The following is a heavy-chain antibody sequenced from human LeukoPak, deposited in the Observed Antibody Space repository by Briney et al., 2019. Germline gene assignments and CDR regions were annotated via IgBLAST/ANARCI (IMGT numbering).Heavy chain of an antibody. V-gene: IGHV3-7*05. CDR2: INQDGSEK. CDR3: ARALVGDGASAY. CDR1: GFTFSTYL. J-gene: IGHJ4*02. D-gene: IGHD4/OR15-4a*01. Sequence: PGGSLRLSCAASGFTFSTYLMTWVRQAPGKGLEWVANINQDGSEKSYVDSVKGRFTISRDNAKNSLYLEMNSLRAEDTAVYYCARALVGDGASAYWGQGTLVTVSS.